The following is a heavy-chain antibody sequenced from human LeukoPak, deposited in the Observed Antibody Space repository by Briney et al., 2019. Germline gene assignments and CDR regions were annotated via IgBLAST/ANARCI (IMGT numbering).Heavy chain of an antibody. CDR1: GFSFSSYA. J-gene: IGHJ4*02. CDR2: ISYDGSNK. CDR3: ARALIVATGGIDY. D-gene: IGHD5-12*01. Sequence: GGSLRLSCAASGFSFSSYAMHWVRQAAGKGVEWVAVISYDGSNKYYADSVKGRFTVSRDNSKNMAYLQVNSLRPEDTALYYCARALIVATGGIDYWGQGTLVTVSS. V-gene: IGHV3-30-3*01.